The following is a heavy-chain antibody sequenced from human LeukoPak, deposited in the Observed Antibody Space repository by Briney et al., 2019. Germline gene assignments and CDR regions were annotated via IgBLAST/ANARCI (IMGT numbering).Heavy chain of an antibody. CDR2: INAGNGNT. J-gene: IGHJ4*02. CDR1: GYTFTSYA. Sequence: ASVKVSCRASGYTFTSYAMHWVRQAPGQRLEWMGWINAGNGNTKYSQKFQGRVTITRDTSASTAYMELSSLRSEDTAVYYCARSAAAAGMADYWGQGTLVTVS. CDR3: ARSAAAAGMADY. V-gene: IGHV1-3*01. D-gene: IGHD6-13*01.